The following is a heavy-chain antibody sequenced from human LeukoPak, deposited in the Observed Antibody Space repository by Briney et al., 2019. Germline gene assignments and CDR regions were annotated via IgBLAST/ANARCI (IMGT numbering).Heavy chain of an antibody. Sequence: SETLSLTCTVSGGSISSGSYYWSWIRQPPGKGLEWIGYIYYSGSTNYNPSLKSRVTISVDTSKNQFSLKLSSVTAADTAVYYCASGRGYYDSSGYSNWFDPWGQGTLVTVSS. CDR2: IYYSGST. J-gene: IGHJ5*02. V-gene: IGHV4-61*01. CDR3: ASGRGYYDSSGYSNWFDP. CDR1: GGSISSGSYY. D-gene: IGHD3-22*01.